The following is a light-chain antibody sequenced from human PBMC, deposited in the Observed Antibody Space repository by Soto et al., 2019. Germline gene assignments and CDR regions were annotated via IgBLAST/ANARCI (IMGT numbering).Light chain of an antibody. CDR1: SSNIGNNY. J-gene: IGLJ2*01. V-gene: IGLV1-51*01. Sequence: QSVLTQSPSVSAAPGQKVTISCSGSSSNIGNNYVSWYQQLPGTAPKLLIYDNNKRPSGIPDRFSGSKSGTSGTLDITGLQTGDEADYYCSSYTSSSTRVFGGGTKVTVL. CDR2: DNN. CDR3: SSYTSSSTRV.